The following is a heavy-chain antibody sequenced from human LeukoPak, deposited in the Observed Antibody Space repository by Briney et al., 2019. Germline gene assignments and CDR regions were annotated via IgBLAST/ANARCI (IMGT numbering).Heavy chain of an antibody. CDR2: ISGSGNTT. Sequence: GGSVTLSCPPSGLTFSIYAMSWVRQARGEGLEWVSSISGSGNTTYYADSVKGRLTISRENTKNTLYLQINSQRAGDSAVSFCVKPEYSGTSYCSSISDYSGEGTLVTASS. V-gene: IGHV3-23*01. J-gene: IGHJ4*02. D-gene: IGHD2-15*01. CDR1: GLTFSIYA. CDR3: VKPEYSGTSYCSSISDY.